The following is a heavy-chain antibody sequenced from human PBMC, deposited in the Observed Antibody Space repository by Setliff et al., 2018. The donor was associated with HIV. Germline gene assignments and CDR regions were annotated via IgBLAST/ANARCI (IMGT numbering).Heavy chain of an antibody. V-gene: IGHV1-69*05. Sequence: SVKVSCKASGGTFSTYGLSWVRQAPGQGLEWMGGIIPLFDTSNYAQKFQGRVTMTTDTSTTTAYMELRSLRSDDTAVYYCATITVAGTGAFDIWGQGTMVTVSS. J-gene: IGHJ3*02. CDR1: GGTFSTYG. CDR2: IIPLFDTS. D-gene: IGHD6-19*01. CDR3: ATITVAGTGAFDI.